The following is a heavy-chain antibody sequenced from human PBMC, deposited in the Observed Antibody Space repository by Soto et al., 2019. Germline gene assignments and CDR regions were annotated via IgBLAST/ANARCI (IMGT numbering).Heavy chain of an antibody. V-gene: IGHV1-3*01. J-gene: IGHJ4*02. CDR3: ARDSPTGYSSSWYFVDY. CDR2: INAGNGNT. Sequence: ASVKVSCKASGYTFTSYAMHWVRQAPGQRLEWMGWINAGNGNTKYSQKFQGRVTITRDTSASTAYMELSSLRSEDTAVYYCARDSPTGYSSSWYFVDYWGQGTLVTVSS. CDR1: GYTFTSYA. D-gene: IGHD6-13*01.